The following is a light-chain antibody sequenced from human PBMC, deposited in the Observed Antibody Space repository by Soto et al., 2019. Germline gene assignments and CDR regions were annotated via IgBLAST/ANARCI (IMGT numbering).Light chain of an antibody. V-gene: IGLV7-46*01. Sequence: QSVVTQAPSLTVSPGGTVTLTRGSSTAAVTGGHHPYWFQQKPGHAPRTLIYDTSNKHSWTPARFSGSLLGGKAALTLSGAQHEDEDEYYCLLSYSGARVFGGGTKLTVL. CDR1: TAAVTGGHH. CDR3: LLSYSGARV. J-gene: IGLJ2*01. CDR2: DTS.